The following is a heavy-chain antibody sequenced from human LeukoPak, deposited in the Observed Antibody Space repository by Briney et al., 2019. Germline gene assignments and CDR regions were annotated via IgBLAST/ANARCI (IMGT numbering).Heavy chain of an antibody. V-gene: IGHV3-23*01. Sequence: GGSLRLSYAASGFTFSSCAMSWVRQAPGKGLEWVSSISGSGSSTYYADSVKGRFTISRDNFESTLYLQMNSLRAEDTAFYFCAKDQSSIVLWSPLDSWGQGTLVTVSS. CDR3: AKDQSSIVLWSPLDS. CDR1: GFTFSSCA. D-gene: IGHD5-18*01. J-gene: IGHJ4*02. CDR2: ISGSGSST.